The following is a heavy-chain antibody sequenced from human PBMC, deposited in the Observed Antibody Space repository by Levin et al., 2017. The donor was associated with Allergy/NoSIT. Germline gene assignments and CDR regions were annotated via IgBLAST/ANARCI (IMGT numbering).Heavy chain of an antibody. V-gene: IGHV1-46*01. D-gene: IGHD6-6*01. CDR1: GYTFTSYY. CDR2: INPSGGST. Sequence: GESLKISCQASGYTFTSYYMHWVRQAPGQGLEWMGIINPSGGSTSYAQKFQGRVTMTRDTSTSTVYMELSSLRSEDTAVYYCARPFWRGSHSSSPLAYWGQGTLVTVSS. CDR3: ARPFWRGSHSSSPLAY. J-gene: IGHJ4*02.